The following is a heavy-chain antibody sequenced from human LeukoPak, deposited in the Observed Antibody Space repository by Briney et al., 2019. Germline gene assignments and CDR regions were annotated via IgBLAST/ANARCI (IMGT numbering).Heavy chain of an antibody. Sequence: GGSLGLSCAAPGFTLNGYWMHWVRQAPGKGLVWVSRTNSDGSTTSYADSVKGRFTISRDNSKNTLYLQMNSLRAEDTAVYFCARVATGSYDWFDPWGQGTLVTVSS. CDR2: TNSDGSTT. D-gene: IGHD3-10*01. V-gene: IGHV3-74*01. J-gene: IGHJ5*02. CDR1: GFTLNGYW. CDR3: ARVATGSYDWFDP.